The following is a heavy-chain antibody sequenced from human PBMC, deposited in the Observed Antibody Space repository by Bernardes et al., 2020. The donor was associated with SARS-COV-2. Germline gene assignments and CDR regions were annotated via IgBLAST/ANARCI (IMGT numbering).Heavy chain of an antibody. CDR1: GGSISSSSYY. Sequence: SETLSLTCTVSGGSISSSSYYWGWIRQPPGKGLEWIGSIYYSGSTYYNPSLKSRVTISVDTSKNQFTLKLSSVTAADTAGYYCAGEMATSYYYYYGMDVWGQGTTVTVSS. CDR2: IYYSGST. D-gene: IGHD5-12*01. CDR3: AGEMATSYYYYYGMDV. J-gene: IGHJ6*02. V-gene: IGHV4-39*01.